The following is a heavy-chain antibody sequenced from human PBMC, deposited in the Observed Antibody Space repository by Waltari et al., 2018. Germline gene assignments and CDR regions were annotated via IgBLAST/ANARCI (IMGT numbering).Heavy chain of an antibody. V-gene: IGHV4-59*01. J-gene: IGHJ4*02. CDR3: ARARNGYDYWGFDY. Sequence: QVLLQESGPGLVKPSETLSLNCTVSGGASISSYYWSWIRQPPGKGLEWIGYTYYSGSTKYNPSLESRVSISVDTSKNQFSLRLVSITAADTAVYYCARARNGYDYWGFDYWGQGTLVTVSS. D-gene: IGHD5-12*01. CDR1: GGASISSYY. CDR2: TYYSGST.